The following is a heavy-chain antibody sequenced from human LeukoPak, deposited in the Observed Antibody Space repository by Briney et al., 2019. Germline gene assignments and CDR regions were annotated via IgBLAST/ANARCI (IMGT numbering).Heavy chain of an antibody. V-gene: IGHV3-23*01. CDR1: GFTFSSYA. Sequence: PGGSLRLSCAASGFTFSSYAMSWVRQAPGKGLEWVSAINGSGGSTYYADSVKGRFTISRDNSKNTLYLQMNSLRAEDTAVYYCAKDRAYDSSGYPYYFDYWGQGTLVTVSS. J-gene: IGHJ4*02. CDR3: AKDRAYDSSGYPYYFDY. CDR2: INGSGGST. D-gene: IGHD3-22*01.